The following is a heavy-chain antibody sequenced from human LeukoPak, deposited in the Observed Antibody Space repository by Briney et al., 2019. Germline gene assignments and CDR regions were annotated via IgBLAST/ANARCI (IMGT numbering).Heavy chain of an antibody. Sequence: SVNVSFKASGGTFIIYAISGVRQAPGQGLEWMGGIIPIFGTANYAQKFQGSVTITADESTSTAYMELSSLRSEDTAVYYCAGKYSSSWYYELNYWGQGTLVTVSS. CDR3: AGKYSSSWYYELNY. CDR2: IIPIFGTA. CDR1: GGTFIIYA. J-gene: IGHJ4*02. V-gene: IGHV1-69*13. D-gene: IGHD6-13*01.